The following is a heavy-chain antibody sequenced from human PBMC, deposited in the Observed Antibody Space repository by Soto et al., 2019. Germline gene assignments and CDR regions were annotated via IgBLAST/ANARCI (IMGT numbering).Heavy chain of an antibody. J-gene: IGHJ4*02. CDR1: GGTLSSFINYP. D-gene: IGHD3-3*01. V-gene: IGHV1-69*06. Sequence: QMQLVQSGAEVKKPGSSVKVSCKASGGTLSSFINYPINWVRQAPGQGLEWMGGIVPNVGTVNYAQKFQGRVTITADKSTGTAYMEVSSLRSKDTALYYCARRDTSGFLRYFDNWGQGTLVTVSS. CDR3: ARRDTSGFLRYFDN. CDR2: IVPNVGTV.